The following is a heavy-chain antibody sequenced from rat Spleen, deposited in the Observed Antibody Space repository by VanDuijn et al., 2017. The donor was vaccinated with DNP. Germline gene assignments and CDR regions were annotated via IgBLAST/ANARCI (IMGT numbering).Heavy chain of an antibody. V-gene: IGHV5-19*01. CDR2: ISPSGGST. CDR3: ARWNSGFYAMDA. D-gene: IGHD4-4*01. Sequence: EVQLVESGGGLVQPGRSLKLSCAASGFIFSNYDMAWVRQAPTKGLEWVAYISPSGGSTYYRDSVKGRFTISRDNAKSTLYLQMNSLRSADMATYYCARWNSGFYAMDAWGQGTSVTVSS. J-gene: IGHJ4*01. CDR1: GFIFSNYD.